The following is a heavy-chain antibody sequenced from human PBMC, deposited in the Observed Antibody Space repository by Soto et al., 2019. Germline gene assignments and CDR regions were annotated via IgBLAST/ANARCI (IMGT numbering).Heavy chain of an antibody. V-gene: IGHV3-23*01. CDR2: IRDEGGST. CDR1: GFTFSSYA. Sequence: GGSLRLSCAASGFTFSSYAMNWVRQAPGKGLEWVSNIRDEGGSTSYADPLKGRFTISRDNSKNTLYLQMNSLRVEDTAIYYCAKGSTAATTRLDSWGQGTLVTVS. CDR3: AKGSTAATTRLDS. J-gene: IGHJ4*02. D-gene: IGHD1-1*01.